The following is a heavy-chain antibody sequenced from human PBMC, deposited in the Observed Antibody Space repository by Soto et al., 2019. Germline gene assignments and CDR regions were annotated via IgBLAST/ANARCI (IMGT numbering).Heavy chain of an antibody. D-gene: IGHD1-1*01. Sequence: EVQLLESEGGLVQPGGSLRLSCVASGFTLSNYAMSWVRQAPGKGLEWVSVIDGDGSAKFADSVKGRLTVSRDNSKNTLYLQMDSLRAEDTAIYYCAKDAVSYNGIYDPFDIWGRGTMVTVSS. CDR1: GFTLSNYA. CDR3: AKDAVSYNGIYDPFDI. J-gene: IGHJ3*02. V-gene: IGHV3-23*01. CDR2: IDGDGSA.